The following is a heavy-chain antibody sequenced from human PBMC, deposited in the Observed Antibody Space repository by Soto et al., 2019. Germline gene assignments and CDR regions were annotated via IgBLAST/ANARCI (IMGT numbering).Heavy chain of an antibody. CDR1: GFTFSSYW. D-gene: IGHD1-26*01. J-gene: IGHJ4*02. CDR2: INSDGSST. V-gene: IGHV3-74*01. CDR3: ARSQGGNYHFDY. Sequence: PGGSLRLSCAASGFTFSSYWMHWVRQAPGKGLVWVSRINSDGSSTTYADSVKGRFTISRGNAKNTPYLQMNSLRAEDTAVYFCARSQGGNYHFDYWGQGTLVTVSS.